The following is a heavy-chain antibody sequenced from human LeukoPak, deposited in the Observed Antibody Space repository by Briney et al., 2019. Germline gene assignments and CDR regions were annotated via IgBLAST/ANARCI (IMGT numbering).Heavy chain of an antibody. CDR2: ISAYNGHT. CDR3: ARFLPQIGELPGNWFDP. V-gene: IGHV1-18*01. D-gene: IGHD1-26*01. Sequence: ASVKVSCKASGYTFNSYGISWVRQAPGQGLEWMGWISAYNGHTNYAQKFQGRVTMTTDTSTSTAYMDLRSLRSDDTTVYYSARFLPQIGELPGNWFDPWGQGTLVTVSS. CDR1: GYTFNSYG. J-gene: IGHJ5*02.